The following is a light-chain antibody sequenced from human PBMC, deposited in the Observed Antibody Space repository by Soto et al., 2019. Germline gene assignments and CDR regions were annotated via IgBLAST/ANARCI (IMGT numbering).Light chain of an antibody. CDR1: ASTIGRNY. J-gene: IGLJ1*01. Sequence: QSVLTQSPSASGTPGQRGTISCSGSASTIGRNYVYWYQQLPGTAPKLLIYRNSQRPSGVPDRFSGSKSGTSASLAISGLRSEFKADYSCAAWDDTRSGLYGFGAGAKVTVL. CDR2: RNS. V-gene: IGLV1-47*01. CDR3: AAWDDTRSGLYG.